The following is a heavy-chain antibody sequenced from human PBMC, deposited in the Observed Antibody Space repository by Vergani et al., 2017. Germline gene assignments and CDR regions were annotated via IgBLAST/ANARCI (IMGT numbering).Heavy chain of an antibody. J-gene: IGHJ3*02. CDR1: GFTFSSYG. CDR2: ISYDGSNK. Sequence: QVQLVESGGGVVQPGRSLRLSCAASGFTFSSYGMHWVRQAPGKGLEWVAVISYDGSNKYYADSVKGRFTISRDNSKNTLYLQMNSLRAEDTAVYYCAKDIDIVVVPAAPVGNAFDIWGQGTMVTVSS. CDR3: AKDIDIVVVPAAPVGNAFDI. V-gene: IGHV3-30*18. D-gene: IGHD2-2*01.